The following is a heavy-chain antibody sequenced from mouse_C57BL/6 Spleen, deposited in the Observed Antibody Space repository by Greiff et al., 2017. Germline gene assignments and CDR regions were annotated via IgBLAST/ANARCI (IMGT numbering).Heavy chain of an antibody. Sequence: VKLVESGPELVKPGASVKISCKASGYAFSSSWMNWVKQRPGKGLEWIGRIYPGDGDTNYNGKFKGKATLTADKSSSTAYMQLSSLTSEDSAVYFCASGGYSNFYAMDYWGQGTSVTVSS. J-gene: IGHJ4*01. CDR1: GYAFSSSW. D-gene: IGHD2-5*01. CDR3: ASGGYSNFYAMDY. CDR2: IYPGDGDT. V-gene: IGHV1-82*01.